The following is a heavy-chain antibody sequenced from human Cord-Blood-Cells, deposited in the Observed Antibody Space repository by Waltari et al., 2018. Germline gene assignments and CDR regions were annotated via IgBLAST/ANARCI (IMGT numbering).Heavy chain of an antibody. CDR2: IVVGSGNT. J-gene: IGHJ4*02. Sequence: QLVQSGPEVQNPGTPVKVSCKASGFPFTSSAVQWVRQARGQRLEWIGWIVVGSGNTNYAQKFQERVTITRDMSTSTAYMELSSLRSEDTAVYYCAAVQYCSGGSCYDYWGQGTLVTVSS. CDR3: AAVQYCSGGSCYDY. CDR1: GFPFTSSA. V-gene: IGHV1-58*01. D-gene: IGHD2-15*01.